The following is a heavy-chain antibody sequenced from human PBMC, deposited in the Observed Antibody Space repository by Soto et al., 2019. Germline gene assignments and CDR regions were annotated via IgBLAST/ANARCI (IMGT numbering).Heavy chain of an antibody. D-gene: IGHD2-15*01. Sequence: ASVKVSCKASGYTFTSYGISWVRQAPGQGLEWMGWISAYNGNTNYVQKLQGRVTMTTDTSTSTAYMELRSLRSDDTAVYYCARGARDIVVVVAEDDAFDIWGQGTMVTVSS. V-gene: IGHV1-18*01. CDR2: ISAYNGNT. CDR1: GYTFTSYG. J-gene: IGHJ3*02. CDR3: ARGARDIVVVVAEDDAFDI.